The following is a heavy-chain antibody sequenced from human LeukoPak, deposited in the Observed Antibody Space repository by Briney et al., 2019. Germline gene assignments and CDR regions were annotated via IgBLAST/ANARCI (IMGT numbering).Heavy chain of an antibody. D-gene: IGHD2-2*01. CDR2: ISGSGGST. V-gene: IGHV3-23*01. CDR1: GFTFTNYA. J-gene: IGHJ4*02. CDR3: AKGLLSSHIVVVPAALRAFDF. Sequence: GGSLRLSCAASGFTFTNYAMSWVRQAPGKGLEWVSAISGSGGSTYYADSVEGRFTISRDNSKNTLYLQMNSLRAEDTAVYYCAKGLLSSHIVVVPAALRAFDFWGQGTLVTVSS.